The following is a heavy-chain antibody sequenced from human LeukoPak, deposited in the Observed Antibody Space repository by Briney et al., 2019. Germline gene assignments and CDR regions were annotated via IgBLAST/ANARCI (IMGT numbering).Heavy chain of an antibody. J-gene: IGHJ4*02. Sequence: SETLSLTCTVSGGSISSYYWSWIRQPPGKGLEWIGYIYYSGSTNYNPSLKSRVTISVDTSKNQFSLKLSSVTAADTAVYYCAREVQEGSSSWYPAELDYWGQGTLVTVSS. CDR3: AREVQEGSSSWYPAELDY. CDR2: IYYSGST. CDR1: GGSISSYY. D-gene: IGHD6-13*01. V-gene: IGHV4-59*12.